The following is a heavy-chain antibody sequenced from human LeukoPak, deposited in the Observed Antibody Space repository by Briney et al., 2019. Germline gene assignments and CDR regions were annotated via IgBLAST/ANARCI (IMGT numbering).Heavy chain of an antibody. V-gene: IGHV4-34*01. CDR1: GGSFSGYY. CDR3: ARGKYSSSGALDP. Sequence: PSETLSLTCAVYGGSFSGYYWSWIRQPPGKGLEWIGEINHSGGTNYNPSLKSRVTISVGTSKNQFSLKLSSVTAADTAVYYCARGKYSSSGALDPWGQGTLVTVSS. D-gene: IGHD6-13*01. CDR2: INHSGGT. J-gene: IGHJ5*02.